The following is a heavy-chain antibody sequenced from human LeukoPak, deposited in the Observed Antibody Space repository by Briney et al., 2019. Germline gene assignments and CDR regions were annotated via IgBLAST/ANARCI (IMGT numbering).Heavy chain of an antibody. V-gene: IGHV1-46*01. CDR2: INPSGGST. J-gene: IGHJ4*02. D-gene: IGHD6-25*01. CDR3: ARAARGYDYFDY. Sequence: ASVKVSCKASGYTLTSYYMHRVRQAPGQGLEWMGIINPSGGSTSYAQKFQGRLTMTRDTSTSTVYMELSSLRPEDTAVYYCARAARGYDYFDYWGQGTLVTVSS. CDR1: GYTLTSYY.